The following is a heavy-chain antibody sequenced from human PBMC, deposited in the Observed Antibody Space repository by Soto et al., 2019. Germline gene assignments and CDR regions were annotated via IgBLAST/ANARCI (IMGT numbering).Heavy chain of an antibody. D-gene: IGHD1-7*01. Sequence: SETLSLTCAVSGGSISSSNWWSWVRQPPGKGLEWIGEIYHSGSTNYNPSLKSRVTISVDKSKNQFSLKLSSVTAADTAVYYCARTTITYNWNYSFDYWGQGTLVTVSS. CDR2: IYHSGST. CDR1: GGSISSSNW. V-gene: IGHV4-4*02. J-gene: IGHJ4*02. CDR3: ARTTITYNWNYSFDY.